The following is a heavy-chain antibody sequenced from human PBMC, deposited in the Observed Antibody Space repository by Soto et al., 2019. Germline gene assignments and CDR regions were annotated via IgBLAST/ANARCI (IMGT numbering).Heavy chain of an antibody. J-gene: IGHJ4*02. Sequence: EVRLLESGGGLVQPGGSLRLSCAASGFTFSSYAMSWVRQAPGKGLEWVSAISGSGGSTYYADSVKGRFTISRDNSKNTLYLQLNSLRAEDTAVYYCANQLYRSGWYRRGGFDYWGQGTLVTVSS. V-gene: IGHV3-23*01. CDR3: ANQLYRSGWYRRGGFDY. CDR2: ISGSGGST. CDR1: GFTFSSYA. D-gene: IGHD6-19*01.